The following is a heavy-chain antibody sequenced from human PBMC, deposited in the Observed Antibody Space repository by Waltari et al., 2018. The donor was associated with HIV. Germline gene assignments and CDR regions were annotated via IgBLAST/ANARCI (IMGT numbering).Heavy chain of an antibody. J-gene: IGHJ5*02. CDR2: IIPILGIA. CDR1: GGTVSSHA. V-gene: IGHV1-69*04. Sequence: VQLVQCGAEVKKPGSWGTVSCKASGGTVSSHAISWVRRAPGQGLEWKGRIIPILGIANYAQKFQGRVTITADKSTSTAYMELSSLRSEDTAVYYCATPLSGYDSSGYYYHWGQGTLVTVSS. D-gene: IGHD3-22*01. CDR3: ATPLSGYDSSGYYYH.